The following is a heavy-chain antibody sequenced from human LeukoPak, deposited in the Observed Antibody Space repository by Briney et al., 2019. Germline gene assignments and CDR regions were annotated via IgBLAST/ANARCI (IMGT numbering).Heavy chain of an antibody. Sequence: ASVKVSCKASGYTFTNCGISWVRQAPGQGLEWMAWISTYDHDTNYAQKFRGRVTMTTDTSTSTAYMELRSLGSDDTAVYYCVRDYFCSGGTCDDCFDPWGQGTLVTVSS. J-gene: IGHJ5*02. CDR1: GYTFTNCG. CDR3: VRDYFCSGGTCDDCFDP. D-gene: IGHD2-15*01. V-gene: IGHV1-18*01. CDR2: ISTYDHDT.